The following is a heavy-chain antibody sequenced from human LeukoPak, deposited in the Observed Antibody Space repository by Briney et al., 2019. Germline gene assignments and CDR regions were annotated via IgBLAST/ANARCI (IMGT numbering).Heavy chain of an antibody. V-gene: IGHV1-18*01. D-gene: IGHD6-19*01. CDR2: ISGYNGVT. Sequence: ASVKVSCKASGYTFFSYGISWVRQAPGQGLEWMGWISGYNGVTNYAQKLQGRVTMTTDSSTTTVYMELRSLRSDDTAVYYCARDRIGVAGTAPEYWGQGTLVTVSS. CDR3: ARDRIGVAGTAPEY. CDR1: GYTFFSYG. J-gene: IGHJ4*02.